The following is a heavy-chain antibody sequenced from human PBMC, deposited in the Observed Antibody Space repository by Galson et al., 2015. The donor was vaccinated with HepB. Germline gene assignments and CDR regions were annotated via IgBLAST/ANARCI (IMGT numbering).Heavy chain of an antibody. J-gene: IGHJ3*02. CDR1: GFTFGDFY. Sequence: SLRLSCAASGFTFGDFYMSWIRQAPGKGLEWVSYISRSSNTIYYADSVKGRFTISRDNAKNSLFLQMNSLRAEDTAVYYCARHLLPEINIFSVVTMNGGFDIWGQGTTVTVSS. D-gene: IGHD3-3*02. CDR3: ARHLLPEINIFSVVTMNGGFDI. V-gene: IGHV3-11*01. CDR2: ISRSSNTI.